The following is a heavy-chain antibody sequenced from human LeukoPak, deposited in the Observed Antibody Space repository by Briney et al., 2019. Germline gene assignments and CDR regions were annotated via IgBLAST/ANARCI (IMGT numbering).Heavy chain of an antibody. J-gene: IGHJ5*02. V-gene: IGHV1-18*01. D-gene: IGHD3-16*01. Sequence: ASVKVSCKASGYTFTTYGISWVRQAPGQGLEWMGWISAYNGNTNYAQKLQGRVTMTTDTSTSTVYMELSSLRSEDTAVYYCARVLGEWLENWFDPWGQGTLVTVSS. CDR2: ISAYNGNT. CDR1: GYTFTTYG. CDR3: ARVLGEWLENWFDP.